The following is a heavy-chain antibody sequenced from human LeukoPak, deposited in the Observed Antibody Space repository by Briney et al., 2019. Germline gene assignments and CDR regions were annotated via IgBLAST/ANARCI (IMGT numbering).Heavy chain of an antibody. CDR2: IGTAGDT. V-gene: IGHV3-13*01. D-gene: IGHD3-22*01. Sequence: QSGGSLRLSCAASGFTFSSYDMLWVRQATGKGLEWVSTIGTAGDTYYAGSVKGRFTISRENAKNSLYLQMNSLRAEDTAVYYCAKDGEQYYYDSSGYSEVLGFDYWGQGTLVTVSS. J-gene: IGHJ4*02. CDR1: GFTFSSYD. CDR3: AKDGEQYYYDSSGYSEVLGFDY.